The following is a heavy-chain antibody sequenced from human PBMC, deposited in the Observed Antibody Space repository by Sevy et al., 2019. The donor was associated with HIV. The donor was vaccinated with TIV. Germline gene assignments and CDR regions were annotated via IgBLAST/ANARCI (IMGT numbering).Heavy chain of an antibody. Sequence: GGSLRLSCAASGFTFSDYYMSWIRQAPGKGLEWVSYISSSGSTIYYAEPVEGRVTISRDNAHNSLYLQMNSLRVEDTAVYYCARNERTRANWFDPWGQGTLVTVSS. CDR3: ARNERTRANWFDP. CDR1: GFTFSDYY. CDR2: ISSSGSTI. J-gene: IGHJ5*02. V-gene: IGHV3-11*04.